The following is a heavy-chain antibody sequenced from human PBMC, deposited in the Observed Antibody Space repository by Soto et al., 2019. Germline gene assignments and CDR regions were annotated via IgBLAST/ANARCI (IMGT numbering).Heavy chain of an antibody. V-gene: IGHV1-18*01. CDR2: ISAYNGNT. Sequence: QVQLVQSGAEVKKPGASVKVSCKASGYTFTSYGISWVRQAPGQGLEWMGWISAYNGNTNYAQKRQGRVTMTTDTSTSTAYMELRSLRSDDTAVYYCARDLRARGTISYYGMDVWGQGTTVTVSS. CDR3: ARDLRARGTISYYGMDV. J-gene: IGHJ6*02. D-gene: IGHD3-9*01. CDR1: GYTFTSYG.